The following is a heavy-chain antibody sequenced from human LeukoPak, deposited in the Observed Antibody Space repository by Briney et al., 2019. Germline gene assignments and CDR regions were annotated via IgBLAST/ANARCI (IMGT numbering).Heavy chain of an antibody. CDR2: ISWNSGSI. CDR3: GRGRSLDV. Sequence: GGSLRLSCAASGFTFDDYAMHWVRQAPGKGLEGVSGISWNSGSIGYADSVKGRFTISRDNAKNSLYLQMNSLRVEDTAVYYCGRGRSLDVWGQGTTVTVSS. CDR1: GFTFDDYA. J-gene: IGHJ6*02. V-gene: IGHV3-9*01.